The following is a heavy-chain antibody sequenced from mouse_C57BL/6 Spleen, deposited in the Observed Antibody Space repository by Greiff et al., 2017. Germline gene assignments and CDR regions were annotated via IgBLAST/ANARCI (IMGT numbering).Heavy chain of an antibody. D-gene: IGHD3-3*01. CDR1: GYAFSSSW. CDR2: IYPGDGDT. Sequence: QVQLQQSGPELVKPGASVKISCKASGYAFSSSWMNWVKQRPGKGLEWIGRIYPGDGDTNYNGKFKGKDTLTADKSSSTAYMQLSSLTSEDSAVYFCASRDYFDYWGQGTTLTVSS. CDR3: ASRDYFDY. J-gene: IGHJ2*01. V-gene: IGHV1-82*01.